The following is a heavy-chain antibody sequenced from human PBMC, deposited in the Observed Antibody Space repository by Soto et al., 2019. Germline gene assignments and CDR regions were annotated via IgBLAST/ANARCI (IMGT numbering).Heavy chain of an antibody. Sequence: QVQLQESGPGLVRPSGTLSLTCAVSGGSISENNWWSWVRQPPGKGLEWIGDIYRSGTANYNPSLYSRVTISMDKSKNQISLHLYSVTDADSAVYYCARHIVVPGTSGFDYWGQGTLVTVSS. V-gene: IGHV4-4*02. CDR3: ARHIVVPGTSGFDY. J-gene: IGHJ4*02. CDR2: IYRSGTA. CDR1: GGSISENNW. D-gene: IGHD2-21*01.